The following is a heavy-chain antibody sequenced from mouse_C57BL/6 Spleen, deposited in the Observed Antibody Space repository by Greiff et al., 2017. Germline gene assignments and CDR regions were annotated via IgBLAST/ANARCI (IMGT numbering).Heavy chain of an antibody. CDR1: GFTFSSYG. CDR2: ISSGGSYT. D-gene: IGHD4-1*01. J-gene: IGHJ2*01. V-gene: IGHV5-6*01. CDR3: ARRGTGTCFDY. Sequence: EVHLVESGGDLVKPGGSLKLSCAASGFTFSSYGMSWVRQTPDQRLEWVATISSGGSYTYYQDSVKGRFTITRDNATNTLYLHMSSLTSEDTAIYYCARRGTGTCFDYWGQGTTLTVSS.